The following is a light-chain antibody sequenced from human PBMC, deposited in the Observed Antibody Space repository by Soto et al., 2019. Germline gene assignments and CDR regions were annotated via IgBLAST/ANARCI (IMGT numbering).Light chain of an antibody. J-gene: IGKJ2*01. Sequence: DIQMTQSPSTLSASVGDRVTITCRASQSISSWLAWYQQNPGKAPKVLIYKASSLESGVPSRFSGSGSGTEFTLTISSPQPDDFATYYCQQYTSYPYTFGQGTKLEIK. CDR1: QSISSW. V-gene: IGKV1-5*03. CDR3: QQYTSYPYT. CDR2: KAS.